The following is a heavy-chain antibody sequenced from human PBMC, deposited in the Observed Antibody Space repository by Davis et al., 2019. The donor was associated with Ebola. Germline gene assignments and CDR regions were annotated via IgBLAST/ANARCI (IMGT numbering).Heavy chain of an antibody. CDR1: GYTFTSYD. J-gene: IGHJ5*02. CDR3: ARDRGTSFDP. Sequence: ASVKVSCKASGYTFTSYDINWVRQATGQGLEWMGWINPNSGGTNYAQKFQGWVTMTRDTSISTAYMELSRLRSDDTAVYYCARDRGTSFDPWGQGTLVTVSS. V-gene: IGHV1-2*04. D-gene: IGHD3-10*01. CDR2: INPNSGGT.